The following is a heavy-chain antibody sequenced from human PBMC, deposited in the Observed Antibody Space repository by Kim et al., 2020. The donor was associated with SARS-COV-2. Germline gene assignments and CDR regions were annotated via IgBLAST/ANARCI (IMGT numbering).Heavy chain of an antibody. CDR3: ARDKGAGLEGKGAYYYYYGMDV. CDR1: GGTFSSYA. J-gene: IGHJ6*02. V-gene: IGHV1-69*13. Sequence: SVKVSCKASGGTFSSYAISWVRQAPGQGLEWMGGIIPIFGTANYAQKFQGRVTITADESTSTAYMELSSLRSEDTAVYYCARDKGAGLEGKGAYYYYYGMDVWGQGTTVTVSS. CDR2: IIPIFGTA. D-gene: IGHD1-1*01.